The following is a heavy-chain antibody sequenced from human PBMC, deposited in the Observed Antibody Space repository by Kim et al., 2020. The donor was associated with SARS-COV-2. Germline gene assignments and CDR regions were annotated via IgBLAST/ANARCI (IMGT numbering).Heavy chain of an antibody. CDR2: IYHDGSH. V-gene: IGHV4-59*01. CDR3: ARTRAGNLLWNWFYR. J-gene: IGHJ5*02. D-gene: IGHD3-10*01. Sequence: SETLSLTCSVSGGSISYYYWSWIRQAPGKGLEWIGNIYHDGSHDINPSLKSRVIISVDMPKNKFSLTLSSVTAADTAMYFCARTRAGNLLWNWFYRWGQGTPVTVPS. CDR1: GGSISYYY.